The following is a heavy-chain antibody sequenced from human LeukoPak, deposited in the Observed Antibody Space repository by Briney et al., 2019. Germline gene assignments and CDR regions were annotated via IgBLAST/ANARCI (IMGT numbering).Heavy chain of an antibody. CDR2: IKQDGSEK. CDR3: ARGGGSRDGYNFYFDY. D-gene: IGHD5-24*01. J-gene: IGHJ4*02. V-gene: IGHV3-7*01. CDR1: GFTFSSYW. Sequence: GGSLRLSCAASGFTFSSYWMSWVRQAPGKGLEWVANIKQDGSEKYYVDSVKGRFTISRDNAKNSLYLQMNSLRAEDTAVYYCARGGGSRDGYNFYFDYWGQGTLVTVSS.